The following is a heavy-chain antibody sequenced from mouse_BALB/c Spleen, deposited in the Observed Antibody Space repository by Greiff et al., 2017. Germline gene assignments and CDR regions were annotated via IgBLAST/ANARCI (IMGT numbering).Heavy chain of an antibody. V-gene: IGHV5-6-5*01. D-gene: IGHD2-3*01. Sequence: EVKLMESGGGLVKPGGSLKLSCAASGFTFSSYAMSWVRQTPEKRLEWVASISSGGSTYYPDSVKGRFTISRDNARNILYLQMSSLRSEDTAMYYCARGHDGHFDYWGQGTTLTVSS. J-gene: IGHJ2*01. CDR2: ISSGGST. CDR1: GFTFSSYA. CDR3: ARGHDGHFDY.